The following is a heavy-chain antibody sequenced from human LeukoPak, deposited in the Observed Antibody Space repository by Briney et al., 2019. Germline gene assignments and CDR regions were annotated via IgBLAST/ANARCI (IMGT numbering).Heavy chain of an antibody. D-gene: IGHD6-19*01. CDR2: IKQDGSEK. CDR1: GFTFSNVW. J-gene: IGHJ4*02. V-gene: IGHV3-7*01. Sequence: QPGGSLRLSCAASGFTFSNVWMSWVRQAPGKGLEWVANIKQDGSEKYYVDSVKGRFTISRDNAKNSLYLQMNSLRAEDTAVYYCARATDSGWPYHFDYWGQGTLVTVSS. CDR3: ARATDSGWPYHFDY.